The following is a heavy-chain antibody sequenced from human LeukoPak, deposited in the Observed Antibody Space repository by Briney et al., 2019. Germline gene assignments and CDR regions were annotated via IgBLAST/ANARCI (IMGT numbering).Heavy chain of an antibody. CDR1: GFTFRTYA. V-gene: IGHV3-23*01. CDR2: ITGDGKIM. CDR3: TKDRQPDGLYNFDY. J-gene: IGHJ4*02. D-gene: IGHD5-24*01. Sequence: GGSLRLSCAASGFTFRTYAMNWVRQAPGKGLEWVSVITGDGKIMYYADSVKGRFSISRDNSRNTLYLQMNSLRAEDTATYYCTKDRQPDGLYNFDYWGQGTQVSVSS.